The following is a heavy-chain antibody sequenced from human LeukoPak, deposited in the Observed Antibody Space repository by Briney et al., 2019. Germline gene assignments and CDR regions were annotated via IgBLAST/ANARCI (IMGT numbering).Heavy chain of an antibody. CDR3: ARGVVIAPQTFDY. CDR1: GGSISSYY. Sequence: PSETLSLTCTVSGGSISSYYWSWIRQPPGKGLEWIGYIYYSGSTNYNPSLKSRVTISVDTSKNQFSLKLSSVTAADTAVYYCARGVVIAPQTFDYWGQGTLVTVSS. J-gene: IGHJ4*02. D-gene: IGHD2-21*01. CDR2: IYYSGST. V-gene: IGHV4-59*01.